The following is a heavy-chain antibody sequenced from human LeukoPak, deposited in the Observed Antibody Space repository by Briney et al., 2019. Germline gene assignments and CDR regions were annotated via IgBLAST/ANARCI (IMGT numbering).Heavy chain of an antibody. CDR2: IRQDGSER. V-gene: IGHV3-7*01. D-gene: IGHD2-2*01. J-gene: IGHJ4*02. CDR1: GFSFNSYW. Sequence: PGGSLRLSCAASGFSFNSYWMSWVRQAPGTGLEWVANIRQDGSERYYADSLKGRFTISRDNAKNSLYLQMNSLRADDTAMYYCARGQLLLDSWGQGTLVTVSS. CDR3: ARGQLLLDS.